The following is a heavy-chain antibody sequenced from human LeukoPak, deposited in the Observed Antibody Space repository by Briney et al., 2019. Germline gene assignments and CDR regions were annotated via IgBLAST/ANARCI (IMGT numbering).Heavy chain of an antibody. CDR2: IYYGGST. Sequence: PSETLSLTCTVSGGSISSYYWSWIRQPPGKGLEWIGYIYYGGSTNYNPSLKSRVTISVDTSKNQFSLKLSSVTAADTAVYYCARWVEQQLVRVGAFDIWGQGTMVTVSS. J-gene: IGHJ3*02. D-gene: IGHD6-13*01. CDR3: ARWVEQQLVRVGAFDI. V-gene: IGHV4-59*01. CDR1: GGSISSYY.